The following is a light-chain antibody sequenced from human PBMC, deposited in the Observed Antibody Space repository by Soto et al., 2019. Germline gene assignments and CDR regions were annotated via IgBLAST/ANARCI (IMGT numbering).Light chain of an antibody. CDR1: QGVSNH. Sequence: EIVMTQSPATLSVSPGERATLSCRASQGVSNHLAWYQQKPGKAPRLLIYGASTRATGIPARFSGSGSGTEFTLTISSMQSEDFAVYYCQQYDNWPPWTFGQGTKVEIK. J-gene: IGKJ1*01. V-gene: IGKV3-15*01. CDR3: QQYDNWPPWT. CDR2: GAS.